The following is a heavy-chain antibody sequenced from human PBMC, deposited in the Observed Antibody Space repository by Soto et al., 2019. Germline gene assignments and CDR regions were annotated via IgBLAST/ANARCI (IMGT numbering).Heavy chain of an antibody. CDR3: ARSPYSVSYLAYFDY. J-gene: IGHJ4*02. D-gene: IGHD1-26*01. CDR2: ISYDGSNK. Sequence: QVQLVESGGGVVQPGRSRGLSCAASGSPFSSYGMHWVRRAPGKGLGWVAVISYDGSNKYYADSVKGRFTISRDNSKNTLYLQMNSLTAEDTAVYYCARSPYSVSYLAYFDYWGQGTLVTVSS. V-gene: IGHV3-30*03. CDR1: GSPFSSYG.